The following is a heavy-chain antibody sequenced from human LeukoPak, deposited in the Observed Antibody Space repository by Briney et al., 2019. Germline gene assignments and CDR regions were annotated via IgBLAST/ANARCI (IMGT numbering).Heavy chain of an antibody. Sequence: PGGSLRLSCAASGFMFSSYAMGWVRQFPGKGLEWVSAISGSGGSTYYADSVKGRFTISRDNAKNSLYLQMNSLRAEDTAVYYCARVLSYGDYVDYWGQGTLVTVSS. J-gene: IGHJ4*02. CDR1: GFMFSSYA. V-gene: IGHV3-23*01. D-gene: IGHD4-17*01. CDR2: ISGSGGST. CDR3: ARVLSYGDYVDY.